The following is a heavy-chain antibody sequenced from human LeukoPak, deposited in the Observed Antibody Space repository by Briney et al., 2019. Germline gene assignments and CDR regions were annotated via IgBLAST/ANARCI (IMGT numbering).Heavy chain of an antibody. Sequence: KSSETLSLTCTVSDGSISSYYWGWIRQPPGKGLEWIGSIYYSGSTYYSPSVKSRVTISVDTSKNQFSLKLSSVSVADTAVYYCVRHRFAAGLDYWGQGTLVTASS. CDR1: DGSISSYY. J-gene: IGHJ4*02. CDR3: VRHRFAAGLDY. CDR2: IYYSGST. V-gene: IGHV4-39*01. D-gene: IGHD6-13*01.